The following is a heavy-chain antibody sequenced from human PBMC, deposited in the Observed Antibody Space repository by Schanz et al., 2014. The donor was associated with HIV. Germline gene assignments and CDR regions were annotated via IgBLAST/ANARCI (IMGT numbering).Heavy chain of an antibody. D-gene: IGHD6-6*01. J-gene: IGHJ4*02. CDR2: ISTGGERT. Sequence: VHLVESGGGVVQPGRSLRLSCVASGFPFSNFAMSWVRQDPGRGLEWVSAISTGGERTFYADSVKGRFTISRDNSKNTLYLQMNSLRADDTAVYYCAKGWRGYSISSLVDYWGQGSLVTVSS. V-gene: IGHV3-23*04. CDR3: AKGWRGYSISSLVDY. CDR1: GFPFSNFA.